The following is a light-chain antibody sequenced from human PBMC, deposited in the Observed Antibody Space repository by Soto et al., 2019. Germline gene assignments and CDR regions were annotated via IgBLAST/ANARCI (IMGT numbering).Light chain of an antibody. CDR2: SNN. Sequence: QPVLTQPPSASGTPGQRVTISCSGSSSNIGSNTVNWYQQLPGTAPKLLIYSNNQRPSGVPDRFSGSKSGTSASLAISGLQSEDEADYYCAAWDDSLNGHVVFGGGTKLTVV. CDR1: SSNIGSNT. J-gene: IGLJ2*01. CDR3: AAWDDSLNGHVV. V-gene: IGLV1-44*01.